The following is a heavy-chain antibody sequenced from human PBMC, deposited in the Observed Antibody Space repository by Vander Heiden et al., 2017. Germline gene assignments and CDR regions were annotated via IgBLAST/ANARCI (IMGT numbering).Heavy chain of an antibody. CDR3: AADTSLVTKEY. D-gene: IGHD3-9*01. CDR2: IVVGSGNT. V-gene: IGHV1-58*01. Sequence: QTQLVQSGPAVTNPGTSVKVSCKAAGFTFTNSAVQWVRQARGQRLGWIGWIVVGSGNTNYAQKFQERVTITRDMSTSTAYMELSSLRSEDTAVYYCAADTSLVTKEYWGQGTLVTVSS. CDR1: GFTFTNSA. J-gene: IGHJ4*01.